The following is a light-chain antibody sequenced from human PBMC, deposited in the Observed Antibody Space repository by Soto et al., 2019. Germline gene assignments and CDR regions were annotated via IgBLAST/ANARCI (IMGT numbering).Light chain of an antibody. V-gene: IGKV1-33*01. J-gene: IGKJ4*01. Sequence: DLPMTQSPSSLSASVGDRVTITCQASQDIANYLNWYQQKAGRAPKFLIYDASNLETGVPSRFSGSGSGTDFTLTISSLQPEDIATYYCQQYDNLPLTFGGGTKVEIK. CDR1: QDIANY. CDR3: QQYDNLPLT. CDR2: DAS.